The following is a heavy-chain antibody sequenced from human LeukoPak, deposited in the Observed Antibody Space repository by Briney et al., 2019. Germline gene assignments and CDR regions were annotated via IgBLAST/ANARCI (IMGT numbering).Heavy chain of an antibody. V-gene: IGHV4-4*07. J-gene: IGHJ4*02. Sequence: SETLSLTCTVSGDFISSYYWTWIRQPAGKGLEWIGRIGTSGSTNYSPSLKSRVSMSVDTSKDQFSLKLSSVTAADTAVYYCAREACWGSSGKGFDSWGQGTLVIVSS. D-gene: IGHD4-23*01. CDR2: IGTSGST. CDR3: AREACWGSSGKGFDS. CDR1: GDFISSYY.